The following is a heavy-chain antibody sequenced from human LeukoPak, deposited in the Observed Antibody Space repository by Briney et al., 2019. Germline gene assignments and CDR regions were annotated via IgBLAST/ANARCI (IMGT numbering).Heavy chain of an antibody. Sequence: ASVKVSCKASGYTFTSYAMHWVRQAPGQRLEWMGWINAGNGNTKYSQKFQGRVTITRDTSASTAYMELSSLRSEDTAVYYCARHSGSYYYYYGMDVWGQGTTVTVSS. V-gene: IGHV1-3*01. CDR2: INAGNGNT. CDR1: GYTFTSYA. D-gene: IGHD1-26*01. CDR3: ARHSGSYYYYYGMDV. J-gene: IGHJ6*02.